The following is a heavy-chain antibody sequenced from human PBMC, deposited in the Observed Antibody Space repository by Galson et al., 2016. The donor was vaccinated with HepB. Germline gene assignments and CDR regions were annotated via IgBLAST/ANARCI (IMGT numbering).Heavy chain of an antibody. J-gene: IGHJ3*02. CDR3: ARGAIVAVSGRAFDI. D-gene: IGHD2-21*02. Sequence: SLRLSCAASGFTFSNYGMHWVRQAPGKGLEWVAVISYDGGNTYYADSVKGRFTISRDNSKNTLHLQMNSLRADDTAVYYCARGAIVAVSGRAFDIWGQGTMVTVSS. V-gene: IGHV3-30*03. CDR2: ISYDGGNT. CDR1: GFTFSNYG.